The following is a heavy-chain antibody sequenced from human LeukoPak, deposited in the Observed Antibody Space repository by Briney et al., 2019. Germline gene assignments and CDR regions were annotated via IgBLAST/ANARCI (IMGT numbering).Heavy chain of an antibody. Sequence: GRSLRLSCAASGFTFSSYGMHWVRQAPGKGLEWVAVIWYDGSNKYYADSAKGRFTISRDNSKNTLYLQMNSLRAEDTAVYYCARDQGTTGLKWFDPWGQGTLVTVSS. CDR1: GFTFSSYG. CDR2: IWYDGSNK. J-gene: IGHJ5*02. CDR3: ARDQGTTGLKWFDP. V-gene: IGHV3-33*01. D-gene: IGHD4-17*01.